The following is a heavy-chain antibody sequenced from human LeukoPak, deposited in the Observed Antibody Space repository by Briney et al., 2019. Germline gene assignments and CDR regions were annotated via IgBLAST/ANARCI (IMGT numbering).Heavy chain of an antibody. J-gene: IGHJ4*02. CDR3: ARESGGYDSAFDY. V-gene: IGHV1-2*04. CDR2: INPNSGGT. Sequence: EASVKVSCTASGYTFTGYYMHWVRQAPGQGLEWMGWINPNSGGTNYAQKFQGWVTMTRDTSISTAYMELSRLRSDDTAVYYCARESGGYDSAFDYWGQGTLVTVSS. D-gene: IGHD5-12*01. CDR1: GYTFTGYY.